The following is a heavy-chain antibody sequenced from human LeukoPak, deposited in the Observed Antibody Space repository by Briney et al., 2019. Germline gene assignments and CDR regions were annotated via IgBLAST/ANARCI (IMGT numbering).Heavy chain of an antibody. Sequence: GESLKISCKGSGYSFTSYWIGWVRQMPGKGLEWMGIIYPGDSDTRCSPSFQGQVTISADKSISTAYLQWSSLKASDTAMYYCASRGSSSWYYFDYWGQGTLVTVSS. CDR1: GYSFTSYW. CDR2: IYPGDSDT. D-gene: IGHD6-13*01. V-gene: IGHV5-51*01. CDR3: ASRGSSSWYYFDY. J-gene: IGHJ4*02.